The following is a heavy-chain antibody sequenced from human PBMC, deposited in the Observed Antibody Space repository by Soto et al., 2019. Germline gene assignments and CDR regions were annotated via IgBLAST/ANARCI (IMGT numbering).Heavy chain of an antibody. CDR3: TRGYSSVSIYAFDI. CDR1: GSTFSDHY. CDR2: AANRVNSYTT. J-gene: IGHJ3*02. Sequence: VQLVESGGGFVQPGGSLRLSCVVSGSTFSDHYMDWVRQAPGKGLEWVGRAANRVNSYTTEYAASVKGRFSISRDDSKNSLYLQMNSLKTEDTAVYHCTRGYSSVSIYAFDIWGQGTMVTVSS. V-gene: IGHV3-72*01. D-gene: IGHD2-21*01.